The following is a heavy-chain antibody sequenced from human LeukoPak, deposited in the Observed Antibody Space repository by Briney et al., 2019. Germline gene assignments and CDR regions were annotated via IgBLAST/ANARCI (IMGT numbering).Heavy chain of an antibody. J-gene: IGHJ5*02. V-gene: IGHV4-61*02. CDR3: ARAESYYDFWSGSYGSTWFDP. Sequence: SQTLSLTCTVSGGSISSGSYYWSWIRQPAGKGLEWIGRIYTSGSTNYNPSLKSRVTISVDTSKNQFSLKLSSVIAADTAVYYCARAESYYDFWSGSYGSTWFDPWGQGTLVTVSS. CDR1: GGSISSGSYY. D-gene: IGHD3-3*01. CDR2: IYTSGST.